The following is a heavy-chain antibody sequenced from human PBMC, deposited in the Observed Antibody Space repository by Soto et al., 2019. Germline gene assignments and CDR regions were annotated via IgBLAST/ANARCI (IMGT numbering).Heavy chain of an antibody. CDR2: IIPIFGTA. V-gene: IGHV1-69*13. Sequence: SVKVSCKASGGTFRSYAISWVRQAPGQGLEWMGGIIPIFGTANYAQKFQGRVTITADESTSTAYMELSSLRSEDTAVYYCARGRRQQSWSYYPYWGQGTLVTVPQ. CDR3: ARGRRQQSWSYYPY. J-gene: IGHJ4*02. CDR1: GGTFRSYA. D-gene: IGHD1-26*01.